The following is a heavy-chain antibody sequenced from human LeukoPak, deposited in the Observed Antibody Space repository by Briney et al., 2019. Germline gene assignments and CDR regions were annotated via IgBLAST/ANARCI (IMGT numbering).Heavy chain of an antibody. D-gene: IGHD4-23*01. J-gene: IGHJ1*01. V-gene: IGHV1-69*05. CDR2: IIPIFGTA. CDR1: GGTFSSYA. CDR3: ARGSSAVVTPTEYFQH. Sequence: GASVKVSRKASGGTFSSYAISWVRQAPGQGLEWMGGIIPIFGTANYAQKFQGRVTITTDESTSTAYMELSSLRSEDTAVYYCARGSSAVVTPTEYFQHWGQGTLATVSS.